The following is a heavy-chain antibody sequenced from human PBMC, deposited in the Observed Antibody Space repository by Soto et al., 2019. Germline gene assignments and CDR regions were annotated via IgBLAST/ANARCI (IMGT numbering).Heavy chain of an antibody. CDR1: GFTFTTYD. CDR3: VGYGTAPMLRHNWFDP. CDR2: ITTTSRYI. Sequence: EVQLVESGGGLVKPGGSLRLSCAASGFTFTTYDMNWVRQAPGKGLEWVSSITTTSRYIYYADSVRGRFTISRDNAKNSLFLQMDSLRAADTAVYYCVGYGTAPMLRHNWFDPWGQGTLVTVSS. J-gene: IGHJ5*02. V-gene: IGHV3-21*01. D-gene: IGHD3-10*02.